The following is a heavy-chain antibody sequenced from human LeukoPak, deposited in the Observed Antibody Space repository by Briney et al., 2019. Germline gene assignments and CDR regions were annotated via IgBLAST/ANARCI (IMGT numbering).Heavy chain of an antibody. CDR3: AKRSGYTTGWFFDF. CDR1: GFTFSDYN. D-gene: IGHD6-19*01. V-gene: IGHV3-23*01. Sequence: PGGSLRLSCAASGFTFSDYNMNWVRQAPGKGLEWVSSISGSGDNTYYAESVKGRFTISRDNSKNTLFLQMNSLRAEDTAVFYCAKRSGYTTGWFFDFWGQGTLVAVSS. CDR2: ISGSGDNT. J-gene: IGHJ4*02.